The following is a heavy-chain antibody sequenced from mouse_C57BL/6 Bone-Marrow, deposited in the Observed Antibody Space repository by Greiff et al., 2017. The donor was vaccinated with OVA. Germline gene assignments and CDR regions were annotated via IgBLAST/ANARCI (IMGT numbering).Heavy chain of an antibody. J-gene: IGHJ2*01. CDR2: INPNNGGT. V-gene: IGHV1-18*01. D-gene: IGHD1-1*01. CDR1: GYTFTDYN. Sequence: VQLQQSGPELVKPGASVKIPCKASGYTFTDYNMDWVKQSHGKSLEWIGDINPNNGGTIYNQKFKGKATLTVDKSSSTAYMELRSLTSEDTAVYYCARTITTVVAAGRYFDYWGQGTTLTVSS. CDR3: ARTITTVVAAGRYFDY.